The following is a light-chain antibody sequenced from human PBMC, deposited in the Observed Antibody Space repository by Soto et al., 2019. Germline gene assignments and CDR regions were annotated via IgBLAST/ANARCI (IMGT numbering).Light chain of an antibody. Sequence: QSALTQPASVSGSPGQSITISCTGTSSDVGGYNYVSWYQQHPGKAPKLMIYDVSNRPSWVSNRFSGSKSDNTASLTISGLQAEDEAEYYCSSYTSSSTHVVFSGGTKVTVL. CDR1: SSDVGGYNY. CDR3: SSYTSSSTHVV. J-gene: IGLJ2*01. V-gene: IGLV2-14*01. CDR2: DVS.